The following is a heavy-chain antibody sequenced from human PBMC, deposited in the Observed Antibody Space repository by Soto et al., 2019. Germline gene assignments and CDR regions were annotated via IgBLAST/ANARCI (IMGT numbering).Heavy chain of an antibody. V-gene: IGHV1-8*01. CDR1: GYSFTSND. J-gene: IGHJ4*02. D-gene: IGHD5-12*01. Sequence: ASVKVSCKASGYSFTSNDINWVRQATGQGLEWMGWMNPNSDNTGYAQKFQGRLTMTRSTSTNTAYMELNSLTSEDTAVYFCARGRIFGYSAFLDTSLDFDFWGQGTLVTVSS. CDR2: MNPNSDNT. CDR3: ARGRIFGYSAFLDTSLDFDF.